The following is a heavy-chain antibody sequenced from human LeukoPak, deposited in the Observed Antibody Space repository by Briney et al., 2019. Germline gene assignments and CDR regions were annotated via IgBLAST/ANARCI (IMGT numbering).Heavy chain of an antibody. D-gene: IGHD3-3*01. CDR1: GFTFSSYA. Sequence: GGSLRLSCAASGFTFSSYAMIRVRQAPGKGLEWVSAVSGSGGSTYYADSVKGRFTISRDNSKNTLYLQMNSLRAEDTAVYYCAKDPRFLEPFDPWGQGTLVTVSS. J-gene: IGHJ5*02. CDR3: AKDPRFLEPFDP. V-gene: IGHV3-23*01. CDR2: VSGSGGST.